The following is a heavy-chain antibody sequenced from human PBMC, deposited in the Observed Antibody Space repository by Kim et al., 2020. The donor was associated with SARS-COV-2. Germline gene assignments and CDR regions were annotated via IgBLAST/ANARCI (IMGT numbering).Heavy chain of an antibody. D-gene: IGHD3-10*01. V-gene: IGHV1-58*01. CDR1: GFTFTSSA. CDR2: IVVGSGNT. CDR3: AAYYGSGSPPNY. Sequence: SVKVSCKASGFTFTSSAVQWVRQARGQRLEWIGWIVVGSGNTNYAQKFQERVTITRDMSTSTAYMELSSLRSEDTAVYYCAAYYGSGSPPNYWGQGTLVTVSS. J-gene: IGHJ4*02.